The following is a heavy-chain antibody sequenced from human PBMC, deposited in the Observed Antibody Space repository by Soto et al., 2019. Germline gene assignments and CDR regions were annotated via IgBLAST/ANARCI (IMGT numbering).Heavy chain of an antibody. D-gene: IGHD4-17*01. J-gene: IGHJ4*02. V-gene: IGHV3-30*18. CDR1: GFTFSSFG. CDR2: ISDDGSSK. CDR3: AKDRWGDFGDLNLPGY. Sequence: QVLLVESGGGVVQPGRSLRISCAVSGFTFSSFGMHWVRQAPGKGLEWVAVISDDGSSKHYADPLKGRFTISRDNSNNTLDLQMDSLGPEDTAVYYCAKDRWGDFGDLNLPGYWGPGTLVTVSS.